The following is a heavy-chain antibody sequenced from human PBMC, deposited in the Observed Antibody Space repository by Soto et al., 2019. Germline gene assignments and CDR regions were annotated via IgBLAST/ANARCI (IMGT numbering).Heavy chain of an antibody. V-gene: IGHV3-23*01. J-gene: IGHJ5*02. CDR3: AKDGVAGNGKYDWFDP. CDR2: IGGGDT. Sequence: PGGSLRLSCATSGFTFSIYAMSWVRQAPGKGLEWVSTIGGGDTYYADSVKGRFTISRDNSKNALFLQMTSLRVDDTAIYYCAKDGVAGNGKYDWFDPWGQGTLVTVSS. CDR1: GFTFSIYA. D-gene: IGHD6-19*01.